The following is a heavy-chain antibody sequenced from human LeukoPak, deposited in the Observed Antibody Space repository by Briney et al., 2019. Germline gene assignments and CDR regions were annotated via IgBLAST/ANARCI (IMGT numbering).Heavy chain of an antibody. D-gene: IGHD1/OR15-1a*01. V-gene: IGHV4-61*02. CDR3: ARLAPNKYYFYYMDV. Sequence: SETLPLTCTVSRASITSGSYYWSWIRQPAGKGLEGIGRIYSSGSTNYNSSLMSRVTISVDTSNNQFSLNLTSVTAADTAVYYCARLAPNKYYFYYMDVWGKGTTVTVSS. CDR2: IYSSGST. J-gene: IGHJ6*03. CDR1: RASITSGSYY.